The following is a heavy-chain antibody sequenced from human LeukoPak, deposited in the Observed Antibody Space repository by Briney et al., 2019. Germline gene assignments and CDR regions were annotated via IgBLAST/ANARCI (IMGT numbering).Heavy chain of an antibody. CDR3: ARRRHSGSPKEPGKFAY. Sequence: SETLSLACVVSGNSISSGYYWGWIRQPPGKGLEWIGSIYHTGSAYYNPSLKSRVSISLHTSENQLSLNLRSLTAADTAVYYCARRRHSGSPKEPGKFAYWGQGTLVTVSS. CDR2: IYHTGSA. J-gene: IGHJ4*02. CDR1: GNSISSGYY. D-gene: IGHD1-26*01. V-gene: IGHV4-38-2*01.